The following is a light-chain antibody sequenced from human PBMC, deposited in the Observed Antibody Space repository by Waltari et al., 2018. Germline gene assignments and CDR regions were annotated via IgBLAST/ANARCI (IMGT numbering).Light chain of an antibody. V-gene: IGKV1-5*03. Sequence: DIQMTQSPSTLSASVGDRVTITCRASQRISPWLAWFQQKPGKAPKLLIYKESILQSGVPSRFSGSGAGTEYTLTISSLQPDGLATYYCQDYNTYTFGQGTKVGIK. J-gene: IGKJ1*01. CDR2: KES. CDR3: QDYNTYT. CDR1: QRISPW.